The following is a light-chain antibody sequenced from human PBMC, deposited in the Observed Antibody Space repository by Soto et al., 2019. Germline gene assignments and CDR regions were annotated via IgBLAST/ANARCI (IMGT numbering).Light chain of an antibody. CDR2: RAS. Sequence: IVLTQSPGTLSLSPGETATLSCRASENVCADFLAWYQQRPGQAPNLLIYRASGRPTGISDRFRGPGSGTDFTLNFNRLEPADSAMYYCQKYCRSPYTFAQGTRLEIK. V-gene: IGKV3-20*01. CDR3: QKYCRSPYT. CDR1: ENVCADF. J-gene: IGKJ2*01.